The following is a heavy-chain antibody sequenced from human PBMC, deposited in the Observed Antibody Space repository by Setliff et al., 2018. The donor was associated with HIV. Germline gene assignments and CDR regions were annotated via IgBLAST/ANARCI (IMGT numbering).Heavy chain of an antibody. CDR1: GFSFSTHD. Sequence: GGSLRLSCAASGFSFSTHDMTWVRQAPGKGLEWVSTVYGDGRTFYADSAQGRFTISRDNSNNILFLQMNSLLAEDTAVYYCAKGVKFLDPWGQGTLVTVSS. D-gene: IGHD3-16*01. J-gene: IGHJ5*02. CDR3: AKGVKFLDP. V-gene: IGHV3-53*01. CDR2: VYGDGRT.